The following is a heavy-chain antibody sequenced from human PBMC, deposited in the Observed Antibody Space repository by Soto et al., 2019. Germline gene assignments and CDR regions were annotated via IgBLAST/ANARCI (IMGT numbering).Heavy chain of an antibody. CDR3: AKGRDYGGNYRDY. CDR2: IGGGDDDR. CDR1: GFTFNTYA. V-gene: IGHV3-23*01. J-gene: IGHJ4*02. Sequence: GGSLRRSCAGSGFTFNTYARSWVLQSPGKGLEWVSSIGGGDDDRYYADSVKVRFTISRDNSQNTLYLGMNSLRDEDTAVYYCAKGRDYGGNYRDYWGQGTLVTVSS. D-gene: IGHD4-17*01.